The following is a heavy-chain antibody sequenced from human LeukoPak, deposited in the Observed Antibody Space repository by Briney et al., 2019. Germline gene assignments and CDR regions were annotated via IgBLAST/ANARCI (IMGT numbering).Heavy chain of an antibody. V-gene: IGHV3-15*05. D-gene: IGHD3-3*01. CDR2: IKSNLDGGTT. CDR3: TIDFSHFDFSSGYYSY. J-gene: IGHJ4*02. CDR1: GFTFTSAW. Sequence: GGSLRLSCAASGFTFTSAWMVWVREAPGKGLEWVGRIKSNLDGGTTDFAAPVKGRFSISRDDLARTLYLQMNNLKADDTGVYYCTIDFSHFDFSSGYYSYWGQGSLVTVSS.